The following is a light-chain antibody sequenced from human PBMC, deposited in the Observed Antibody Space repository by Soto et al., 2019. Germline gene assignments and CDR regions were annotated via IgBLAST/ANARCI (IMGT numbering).Light chain of an antibody. V-gene: IGKV1-5*03. Sequence: DIQMTQSPSTLSASVGGRVTITCRASQSISSWLAWYQQKPGKAPKLLIYTASNLKSGVPSRFSGSGSGTEFTLTISSLQPDDFATYYCQEYNSDSGLTFGGGTKVEIK. CDR1: QSISSW. J-gene: IGKJ4*01. CDR3: QEYNSDSGLT. CDR2: TAS.